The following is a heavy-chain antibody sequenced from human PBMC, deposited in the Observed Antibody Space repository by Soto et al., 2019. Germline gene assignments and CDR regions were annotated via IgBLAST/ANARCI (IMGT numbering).Heavy chain of an antibody. CDR2: IYYSGST. Sequence: SETLSLTCTVSGVSVSSDSFYWSWIRQAPGKGPEWIGHIYYSGSTKYNPSLKSRVTISVDTSKNQFSLRLSSVTAADTAVYYCAREVRMSTVNPNWFAPWGQGTLVTVSS. CDR3: AREVRMSTVNPNWFAP. D-gene: IGHD4-4*01. CDR1: GVSVSSDSFY. V-gene: IGHV4-61*01. J-gene: IGHJ5*02.